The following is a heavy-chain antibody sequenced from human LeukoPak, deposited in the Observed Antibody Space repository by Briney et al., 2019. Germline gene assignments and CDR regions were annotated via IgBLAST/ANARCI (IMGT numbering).Heavy chain of an antibody. Sequence: LPGRSLRLSCAASGFTFDEYAMHWVRQGPGKGLEWVSGISWNSGSIGYADSVKGRFTISRDNAKNSLYLQMNSLRAEDTALYYCAEDGPSASGSPSFDYWGQGTLVTVSS. CDR3: AEDGPSASGSPSFDY. CDR1: GFTFDEYA. D-gene: IGHD1-26*01. J-gene: IGHJ4*02. CDR2: ISWNSGSI. V-gene: IGHV3-9*01.